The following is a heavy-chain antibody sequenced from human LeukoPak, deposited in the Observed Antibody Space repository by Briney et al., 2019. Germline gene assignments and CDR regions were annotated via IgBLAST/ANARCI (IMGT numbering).Heavy chain of an antibody. Sequence: ASVKVSCKAPGYTFTSYGISWGPQAPGQGLEWMGWISAYNGNTNYAKNLQGRVTMTTDTSTSTAYMELRSLRSDDTAVYYCARDRSYYDILTGYFSVGKKNSYYYYGMDVWGQGTTVTVSS. J-gene: IGHJ6*02. CDR3: ARDRSYYDILTGYFSVGKKNSYYYYGMDV. CDR2: ISAYNGNT. CDR1: GYTFTSYG. D-gene: IGHD3-9*01. V-gene: IGHV1-18*01.